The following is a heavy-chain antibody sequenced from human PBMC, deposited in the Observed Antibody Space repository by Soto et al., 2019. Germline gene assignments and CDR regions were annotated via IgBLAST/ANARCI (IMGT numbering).Heavy chain of an antibody. J-gene: IGHJ4*02. Sequence: SETLSLTCTVSGGSISSGGYYWSWIRQHPGKGLEWIGYIYYSGSTYYNPSLKSRVTISVDTSKNQFSLKLSSVTAADTAVYYCAILMGGIAARALYYRGQGALVTVSA. CDR3: AILMGGIAARALYY. CDR1: GGSISSGGYY. V-gene: IGHV4-31*03. D-gene: IGHD6-13*01. CDR2: IYYSGST.